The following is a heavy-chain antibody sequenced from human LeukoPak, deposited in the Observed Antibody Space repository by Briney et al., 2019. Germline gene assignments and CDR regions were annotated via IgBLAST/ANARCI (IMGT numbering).Heavy chain of an antibody. D-gene: IGHD2-2*02. Sequence: ETLSLTCTVSGYSISSGYYWGWIRQPPGKGLEWVSSISSSSSYIYYADSVKGRFTISRDNAKNSLYLQMNSLRAEDTAVYYCARDQGQLLYGFDYWGQGTLVTVSS. CDR1: GYSISSGYY. CDR2: ISSSSSYI. CDR3: ARDQGQLLYGFDY. J-gene: IGHJ4*02. V-gene: IGHV3-21*01.